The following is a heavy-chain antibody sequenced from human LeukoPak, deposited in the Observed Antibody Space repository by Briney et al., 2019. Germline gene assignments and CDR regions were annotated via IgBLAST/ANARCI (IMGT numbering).Heavy chain of an antibody. J-gene: IGHJ3*02. CDR1: GFTFSSYW. CDR3: ARVSHGSGWYGGAFDI. V-gene: IGHV3-7*01. Sequence: GSLRLSCAAAGFTFSSYWMCWVRQAPGKGLEWVANIKQDGSEKYYVDSVKGRFTISRDNAKNSLYLQMNSLRAEDTAVYYCARVSHGSGWYGGAFDIWGQGTMVTVSS. D-gene: IGHD6-19*01. CDR2: IKQDGSEK.